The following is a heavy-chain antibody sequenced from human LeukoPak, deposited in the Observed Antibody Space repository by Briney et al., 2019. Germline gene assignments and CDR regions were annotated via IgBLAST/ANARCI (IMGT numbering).Heavy chain of an antibody. J-gene: IGHJ4*02. CDR1: GGSISSGSYY. D-gene: IGHD3-22*01. CDR2: IYTSGST. V-gene: IGHV4-61*02. Sequence: TLSLTCTVSGGSISSGSYYWSWIRQPAGKGLEWIGRIYTSGSTNYKPSLKSRVTISLDTSENHFSLKLSSVTAADTAVYYCARVTTGGYYNYWGQGTLVTVSS. CDR3: ARVTTGGYYNY.